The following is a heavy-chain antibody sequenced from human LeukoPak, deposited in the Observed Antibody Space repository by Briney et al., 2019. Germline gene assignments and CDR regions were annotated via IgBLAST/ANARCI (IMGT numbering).Heavy chain of an antibody. CDR1: GGSISSSSYY. J-gene: IGHJ4*02. CDR2: IYYSGST. Sequence: SETLSLTCTVSGGSISSSSYYWGWVRQPPGKGLEWIGSIYYSGSTYYNPSLKSRVTISVDTSKNQFSLKLSSVTAADTAVYYCARAPASSGKFDYWGQGTLVTVSS. V-gene: IGHV4-39*01. CDR3: ARAPASSGKFDY. D-gene: IGHD3-22*01.